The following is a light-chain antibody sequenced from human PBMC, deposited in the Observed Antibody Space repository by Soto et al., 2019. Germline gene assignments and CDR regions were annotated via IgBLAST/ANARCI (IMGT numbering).Light chain of an antibody. CDR3: QQYNDWPKT. V-gene: IGKV3-20*01. Sequence: EVVLTQSPGTLSLSPGDRATLSCRASQSVSSSYLAWYQQRPGQAPRLLIYRTSSRATGIPDRFSGSGSGTDFTLTISRLEPEDFAVYYCQQYNDWPKTFGQGTKVDIK. CDR2: RTS. J-gene: IGKJ1*01. CDR1: QSVSSSY.